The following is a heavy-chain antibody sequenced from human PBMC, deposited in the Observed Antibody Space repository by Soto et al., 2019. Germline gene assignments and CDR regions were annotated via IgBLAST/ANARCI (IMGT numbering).Heavy chain of an antibody. CDR2: IGPVGDT. CDR3: ARVRGVNGMDV. D-gene: IGHD2-8*01. J-gene: IGHJ6*02. V-gene: IGHV3-13*04. CDR1: GFTFSSYD. Sequence: EAQLVESGGGLVQPGGSLRLSCAASGFTFSSYDMHWVRQATGKGLEWVSAIGPVGDTYYPGSVKGRFTISRENAKNSLYLQMNSLRAGDTAVYYCARVRGVNGMDVWGQGTTVTVSS.